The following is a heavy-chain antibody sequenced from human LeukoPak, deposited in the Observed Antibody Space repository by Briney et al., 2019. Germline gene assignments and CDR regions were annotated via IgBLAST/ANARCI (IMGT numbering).Heavy chain of an antibody. Sequence: ASVNVSCKASGYTFTIYDINWVRQATGQGLEWMGWMNPNSGNTGYAQKFQGRVTMTRNTSISTAYMELSSLRSEDTAVYYCARGHAYKGEWLFVWPGYYYYGMDVWGQGTTVTVSS. V-gene: IGHV1-8*01. CDR1: GYTFTIYD. CDR3: ARGHAYKGEWLFVWPGYYYYGMDV. D-gene: IGHD3-3*01. CDR2: MNPNSGNT. J-gene: IGHJ6*02.